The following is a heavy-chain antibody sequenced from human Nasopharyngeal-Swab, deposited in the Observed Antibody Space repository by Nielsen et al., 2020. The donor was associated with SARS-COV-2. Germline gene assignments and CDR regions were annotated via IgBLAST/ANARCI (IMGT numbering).Heavy chain of an antibody. CDR2: INPNSGNT. CDR1: GYTFTGYY. V-gene: IGHV1-8*02. D-gene: IGHD3-10*01. J-gene: IGHJ4*02. CDR3: ARGPRRPGGRYYGSGSYYNVDY. Sequence: ASVKVSCKASGYTFTGYYMHWVRQAPGQGLEWMGRINPNSGNTGYAQKFQGRVTMTRNTSISTAYMELSSLRSEDTAVYYCARGPRRPGGRYYGSGSYYNVDYWGQGTLVTVSS.